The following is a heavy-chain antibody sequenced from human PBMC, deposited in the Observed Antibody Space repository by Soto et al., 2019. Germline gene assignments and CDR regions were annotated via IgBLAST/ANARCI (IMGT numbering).Heavy chain of an antibody. Sequence: GASVKVSCKASGGTFSSYTISWVRQAPGQGLEWMGRIIPILGIANYAQKFQGRVTITADKSTSTAYMELSSLRSEDTAVYYCARGFSSGWPFGYWGQGTPVTVSS. V-gene: IGHV1-69*02. D-gene: IGHD6-19*01. J-gene: IGHJ4*02. CDR2: IIPILGIA. CDR1: GGTFSSYT. CDR3: ARGFSSGWPFGY.